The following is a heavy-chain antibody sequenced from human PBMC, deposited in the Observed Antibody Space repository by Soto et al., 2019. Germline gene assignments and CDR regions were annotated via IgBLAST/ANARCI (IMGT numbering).Heavy chain of an antibody. CDR1: GGSINSGGYY. D-gene: IGHD5-12*01. CDR2: MDYSGGT. CDR3: ARVASMESRGYGYMVF. J-gene: IGHJ6*03. Sequence: QVQLQESGPGLVKPSQTLSLTCTVSGGSINSGGYYWTWIRQHPGKGLEWIGYMDYSGGTYYNPSPTCRVTMSVATSENQFSLKRSSVTAPDTAAYYCARVASMESRGYGYMVFWGKGTSVSVSS. V-gene: IGHV4-31*03.